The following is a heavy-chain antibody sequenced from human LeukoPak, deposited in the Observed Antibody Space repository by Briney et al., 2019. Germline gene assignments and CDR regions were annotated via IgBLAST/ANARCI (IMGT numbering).Heavy chain of an antibody. D-gene: IGHD3-3*01. CDR2: INHSGST. J-gene: IGHJ4*02. CDR3: ARHSTFFGVVIIKGRVRGPFDY. V-gene: IGHV4-34*01. CDR1: GFTFSSYW. Sequence: GSLRLSCAASGFTFSSYWMSWVRQAPGKGLEWIGEINHSGSTNYNPSLKSRVTISVDTSKNQFSLKLSSVTAADTAVYYCARHSTFFGVVIIKGRVRGPFDYWGQGTLVTVSS.